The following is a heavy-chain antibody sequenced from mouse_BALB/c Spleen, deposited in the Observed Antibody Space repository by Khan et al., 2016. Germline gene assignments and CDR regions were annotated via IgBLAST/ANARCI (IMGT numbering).Heavy chain of an antibody. CDR2: IGYSGST. J-gene: IGHJ3*01. V-gene: IGHV3-2*02. CDR1: GYSITSDYA. D-gene: IGHD1-1*01. CDR3: ALLLLPY. Sequence: EVQLQESGPGLVKPSQSLSLACTVTGYSITSDYAWNWIRQFPGNKLEWMGYIGYSGSTTYNPSLKSRISITRDSSKNQFFLQLSSVTTEDTATSYCALLLLPYWGQGTLVTVSA.